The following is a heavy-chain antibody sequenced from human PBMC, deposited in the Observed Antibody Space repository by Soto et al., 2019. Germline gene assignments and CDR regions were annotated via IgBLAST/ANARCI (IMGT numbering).Heavy chain of an antibody. CDR1: RFTLSNYN. Sequence: GGCLRLPCSASRFTLSNYNIIWARQAPSEDLEPVSTTFTIGTTYYSDYVKCRFTISRDNTMNTLYLQLDSLRVEDTAVYCCAKKLATTGGSFFHSCDQRALGTV. CDR3: AKKLATTGGSFFHS. CDR2: TFTIGTT. D-gene: IGHD2-15*01. V-gene: IGHV3-23*01. J-gene: IGHJ5*01.